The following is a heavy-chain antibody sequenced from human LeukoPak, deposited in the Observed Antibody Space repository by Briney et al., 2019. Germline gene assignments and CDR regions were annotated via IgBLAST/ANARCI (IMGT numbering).Heavy chain of an antibody. CDR1: GFTFSNYW. D-gene: IGHD1-14*01. CDR3: ARSGRRSDY. J-gene: IGHJ4*02. V-gene: IGHV3-7*01. Sequence: GGSLRLSCAASGFTFSNYWLSWVRQAPGKGLEWVANINQGGSEKYYVDSVKGRFTISRDNAKNSLYLQMNNLRAEDTAVYYCARSGRRSDYWGQGTLVTVSS. CDR2: INQGGSEK.